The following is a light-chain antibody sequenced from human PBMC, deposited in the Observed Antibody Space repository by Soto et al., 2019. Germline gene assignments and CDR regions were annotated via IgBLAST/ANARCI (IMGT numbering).Light chain of an antibody. Sequence: LTQSPGTLSLSPGERATLSCRASQSVSSGYLAWYQQKPGQAPRLFIYGASSRATGIPDRFSGSGSGTDFTLTISRLEPEDFAVYYCQNYGSSPFTFGPGTKVDIK. V-gene: IGKV3-20*01. CDR2: GAS. CDR3: QNYGSSPFT. J-gene: IGKJ3*01. CDR1: QSVSSGY.